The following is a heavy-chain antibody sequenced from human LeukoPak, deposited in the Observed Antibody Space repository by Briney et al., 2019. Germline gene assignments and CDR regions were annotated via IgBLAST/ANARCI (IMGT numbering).Heavy chain of an antibody. D-gene: IGHD6-13*01. Sequence: ASVKVSCKASGYTFTSYGISWVRQAPGQGLEWMGRIIPILGIANYAQKFQGRVTITADKSTSTAYMELSSLRSEDTAVYYCARDRRKGYSSSWFHENWGQGTLVTVSS. J-gene: IGHJ4*02. V-gene: IGHV1-69*04. CDR1: GYTFTSYG. CDR2: IIPILGIA. CDR3: ARDRRKGYSSSWFHEN.